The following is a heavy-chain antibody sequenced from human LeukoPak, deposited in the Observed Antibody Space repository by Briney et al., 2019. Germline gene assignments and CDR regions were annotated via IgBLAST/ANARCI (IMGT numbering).Heavy chain of an antibody. D-gene: IGHD4-17*01. Sequence: GGSLRLSCAASGFTFSSYSMNWVRQAPGKGLEWVSSISSRSIYIYYADSVKGRFTISRDNAKSSLYLQMNSLRAEDTAVYYCARDRGTTVPYYFDYWGQGTLVTVSS. V-gene: IGHV3-21*01. J-gene: IGHJ4*02. CDR2: ISSRSIYI. CDR3: ARDRGTTVPYYFDY. CDR1: GFTFSSYS.